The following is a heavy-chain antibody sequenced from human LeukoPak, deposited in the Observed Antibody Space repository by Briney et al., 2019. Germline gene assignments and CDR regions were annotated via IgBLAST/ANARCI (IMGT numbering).Heavy chain of an antibody. J-gene: IGHJ4*02. CDR2: IYYSGST. Sequence: SETLSLTCTVSGGSISSGGYYWSWIRQHLGKGLEWIGYIYYSGSTYYNPSLKSRVTISVDTSKNQFSLKLSSVTAADTAVYYCARDRYFYDSSGYYYYFDYWGQGTLVTVSS. CDR3: ARDRYFYDSSGYYYYFDY. D-gene: IGHD3-22*01. V-gene: IGHV4-31*03. CDR1: GGSISSGGYY.